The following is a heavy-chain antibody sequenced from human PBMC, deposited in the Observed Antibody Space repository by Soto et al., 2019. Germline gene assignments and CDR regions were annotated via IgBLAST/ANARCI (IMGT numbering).Heavy chain of an antibody. Sequence: SVKVSCKASGGTFSSYAISWVRQAPGQGLEWMGGIIPIFGTANYAQKFQGRVTITADESTSTAYMELSSLRSDDTAVYYCAKYYYDSSGYYSDYYYGMDVWGQGTTVTVSS. CDR2: IIPIFGTA. J-gene: IGHJ6*01. D-gene: IGHD3-22*01. V-gene: IGHV1-69*13. CDR1: GGTFSSYA. CDR3: AKYYYDSSGYYSDYYYGMDV.